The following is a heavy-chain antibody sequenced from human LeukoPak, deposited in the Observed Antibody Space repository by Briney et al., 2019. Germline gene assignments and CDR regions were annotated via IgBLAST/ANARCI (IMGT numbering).Heavy chain of an antibody. CDR2: INPNSGGT. Sequence: ASVKVSCKASGYTFTGYYMHWVRQAPGQGLEWMGWINPNSGGTNYAQKLQGRVTMTRDTSISTAYMELSRLRSDDTAVYYCARRYDSSGYYLLYYYYMDVWGKGTTVTVSS. J-gene: IGHJ6*03. CDR1: GYTFTGYY. V-gene: IGHV1-2*02. CDR3: ARRYDSSGYYLLYYYYMDV. D-gene: IGHD3-22*01.